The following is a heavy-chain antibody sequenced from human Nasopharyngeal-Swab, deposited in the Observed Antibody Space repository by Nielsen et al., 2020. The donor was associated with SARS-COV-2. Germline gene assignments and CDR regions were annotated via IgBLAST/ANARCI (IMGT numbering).Heavy chain of an antibody. CDR3: ARDHLYCSGGSCYRNYYGMDV. CDR2: ISYDGSNK. V-gene: IGHV3-30-3*01. J-gene: IGHJ6*02. D-gene: IGHD2-15*01. Sequence: VRQAPGKGLEWVAVISYDGSNKYYADSVKGRFTISRDNSKNTLYLQMNSLRAEDTAVYYCARDHLYCSGGSCYRNYYGMDVWGQGTTVTV.